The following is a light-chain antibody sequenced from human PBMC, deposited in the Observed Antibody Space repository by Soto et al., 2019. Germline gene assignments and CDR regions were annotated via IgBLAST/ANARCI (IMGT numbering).Light chain of an antibody. CDR3: QQSFIAPWT. J-gene: IGKJ1*01. CDR1: QSITGY. V-gene: IGKV1-39*01. CDR2: AAS. Sequence: DIQMTQSPSSLSASVGDRVTITCRASQSITGYLNWYQQKPGKVPKLLIYAASTLQSGVPSRFSGSGSGTDFTLTLNSLQAEDSATYYCQQSFIAPWTFGQGTKVDIK.